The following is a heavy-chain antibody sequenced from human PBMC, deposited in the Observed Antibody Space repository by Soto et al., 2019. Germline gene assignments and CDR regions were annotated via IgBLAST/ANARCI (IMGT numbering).Heavy chain of an antibody. D-gene: IGHD5-12*01. V-gene: IGHV3-23*01. CDR2: ISGSGGST. CDR1: GFTFSSYA. Sequence: PGGSLRLSCAASGFTFSSYAMSWVRQAPGKGLEWVSAISGSGGSTYYADSVKGRFTISRDNSKNTLYLQMNSLRAEDTAVYYCAKDPGMGDLMATSAPFDSWGQGSLVTVSS. CDR3: AKDPGMGDLMATSAPFDS. J-gene: IGHJ4*02.